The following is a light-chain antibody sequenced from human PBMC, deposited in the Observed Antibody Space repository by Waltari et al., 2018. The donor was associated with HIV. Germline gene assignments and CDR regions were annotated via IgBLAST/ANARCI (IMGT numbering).Light chain of an antibody. CDR3: QQYGSSPIT. CDR2: GAI. V-gene: IGKV3-20*01. Sequence: EIVLTQSPGTLSLSPGERATLSCRASQYVSSSYLAWYQQKPGQAPRLLIYGAINRATDTPDRISGRGSGSGTEFTLTISRLEPEDFALYHCQQYGSSPITFGGGTKVEIK. J-gene: IGKJ4*01. CDR1: QYVSSSY.